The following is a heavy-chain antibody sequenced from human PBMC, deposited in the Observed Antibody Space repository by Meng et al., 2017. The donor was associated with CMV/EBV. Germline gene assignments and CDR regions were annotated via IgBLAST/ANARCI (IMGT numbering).Heavy chain of an antibody. D-gene: IGHD4-17*01. CDR1: GYTFTGYY. V-gene: IGHV1-2*02. CDR2: INPNSGGT. J-gene: IGHJ5*02. CDR3: ARDGDYACFDP. Sequence: ASVKVSCKASGYTFTGYYMHWLRQAPGQGIEWMGWINPNSGGTNYSQKFQGRVTMTRDTSISTAYMELSRLGSDDTAVYYCARDGDYACFDPWGQGTLVTVSS.